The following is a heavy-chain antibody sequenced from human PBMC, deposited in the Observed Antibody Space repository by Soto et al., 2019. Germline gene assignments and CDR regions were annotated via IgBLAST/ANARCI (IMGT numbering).Heavy chain of an antibody. J-gene: IGHJ4*02. Sequence: QITLKESGPTLVKPTQTLTLTCTFSGFSLSTSGVSVGWIRQPPGKALEWLALIYWDDDKRYSPSLKSRLTITKDTPKNQVVLTTTNMDPVDTATYYCAHSLIPNWGSRGAFDYWGQGTLVTVSS. CDR2: IYWDDDK. D-gene: IGHD7-27*01. CDR3: AHSLIPNWGSRGAFDY. CDR1: GFSLSTSGVS. V-gene: IGHV2-5*02.